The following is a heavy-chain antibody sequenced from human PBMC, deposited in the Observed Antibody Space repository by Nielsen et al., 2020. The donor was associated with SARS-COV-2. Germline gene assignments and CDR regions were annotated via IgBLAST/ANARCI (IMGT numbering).Heavy chain of an antibody. CDR1: GFTFSSYG. D-gene: IGHD6-13*01. J-gene: IGHJ6*02. CDR3: AKDSSSWYGMDV. V-gene: IGHV3-30*18. CDR2: ISYDGSNK. Sequence: GGSLRLSCAASGFTFSSYGMHWVRQAPGKGLEWVAVISYDGSNKYYADSVKGRFTISRDNSKNTLYLQMNSLRAEDTAVYYCAKDSSSWYGMDVWGQGTTVTVSS.